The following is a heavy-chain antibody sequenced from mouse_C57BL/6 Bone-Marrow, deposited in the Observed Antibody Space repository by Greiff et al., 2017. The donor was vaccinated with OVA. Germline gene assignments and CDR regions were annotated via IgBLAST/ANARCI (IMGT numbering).Heavy chain of an antibody. CDR3: ARYKGRVAVDCFDY. V-gene: IGHV7-3*01. D-gene: IGHD1-1*01. CDR1: GFTFTNYY. J-gene: IGHJ2*01. CDR2: IRNKPNGSTT. Sequence: EVQVVESGGGLVQPGDSLSLSCAASGFTFTNYYMSWVRQPPGKALEWLAFIRNKPNGSTTEYSASVKGRFTISSDNSQSILYLQMNALRAEDSATYYCARYKGRVAVDCFDYWGQGTARTVSS.